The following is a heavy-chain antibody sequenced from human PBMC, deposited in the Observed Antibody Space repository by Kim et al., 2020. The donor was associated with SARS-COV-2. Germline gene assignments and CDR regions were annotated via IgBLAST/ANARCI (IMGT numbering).Heavy chain of an antibody. J-gene: IGHJ4*02. CDR3: ARSTTESSALYYFDY. V-gene: IGHV1-69*13. D-gene: IGHD3-22*01. CDR2: IIPIFGTA. CDR1: GGTFSSYA. Sequence: SVKVSCKASGGTFSSYAISWVRQAPGQGLEWMGGIIPIFGTANYAKKFQGRVTITADESTSTAYMELSSLRSEDTAVYYCARSTTESSALYYFDYWGQGTLVTVSS.